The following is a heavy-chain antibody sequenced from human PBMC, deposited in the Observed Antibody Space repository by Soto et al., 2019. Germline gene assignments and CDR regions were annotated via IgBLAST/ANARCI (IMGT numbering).Heavy chain of an antibody. CDR2: ISGSGGST. V-gene: IGHV3-23*01. J-gene: IGHJ4*02. CDR3: AKPAVVPADRYCSSTSCYVPFDY. D-gene: IGHD2-2*01. Sequence: GVSPRLSFAAPGFTFSSYPMSCVRQAPGKGLEWVSAISGSGGSTYYADSVKGRFTISRDNSKNTLYLQMNSLRAEDTAVYYCAKPAVVPADRYCSSTSCYVPFDYWGQGTLVTVSS. CDR1: GFTFSSYP.